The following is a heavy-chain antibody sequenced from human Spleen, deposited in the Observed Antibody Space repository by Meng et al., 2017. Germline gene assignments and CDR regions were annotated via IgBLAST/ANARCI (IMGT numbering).Heavy chain of an antibody. J-gene: IGHJ4*02. D-gene: IGHD2-15*01. Sequence: QVKLVQYGSELKKPGASVKVSCKASGYTFTSYAMNWVRQAPGKGLEWMGWINTNTATPTYAQDFSGRFVFSLDTSVSTAYLQISSLKAEDTAVYYCARGGYCSGGSCYPTGYWGQGTLVTVSS. CDR1: GYTFTSYA. CDR2: INTNTATP. CDR3: ARGGYCSGGSCYPTGY. V-gene: IGHV7-4-1*02.